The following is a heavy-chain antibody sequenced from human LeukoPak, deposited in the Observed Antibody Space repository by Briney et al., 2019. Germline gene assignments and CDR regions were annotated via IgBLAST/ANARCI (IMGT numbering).Heavy chain of an antibody. Sequence: SETLSLTCTVSGGSISSCYWSWIRQPPGKGLEWIGSIYYSGSTYYNPSLKSRVTISVDTSKNQFSLKLSSVTAADTAVYYCARAPSGTLVGGTAIDYWGQGTLVTVSS. V-gene: IGHV4-59*08. CDR1: GGSISSCY. CDR3: ARAPSGTLVGGTAIDY. J-gene: IGHJ4*02. D-gene: IGHD2-21*02. CDR2: IYYSGST.